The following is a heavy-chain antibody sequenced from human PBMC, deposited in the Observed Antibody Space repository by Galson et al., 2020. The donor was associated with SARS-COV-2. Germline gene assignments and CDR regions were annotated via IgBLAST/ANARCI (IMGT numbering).Heavy chain of an antibody. V-gene: IGHV4-34*01. D-gene: IGHD2-8*01. Sequence: SETLSLTCAVYGGSFSDYSWTWVRQPPGKGLEWIGEISHSGSTNYSPSLKSRVFMSVDTSKNQFSLKLSSVTAADTAVYFCARVGSRPIMVCDYYYCYMDVWGKGTTVTVSS. CDR1: GGSFSDYS. CDR2: ISHSGST. J-gene: IGHJ6*03. CDR3: ARVGSRPIMVCDYYYCYMDV.